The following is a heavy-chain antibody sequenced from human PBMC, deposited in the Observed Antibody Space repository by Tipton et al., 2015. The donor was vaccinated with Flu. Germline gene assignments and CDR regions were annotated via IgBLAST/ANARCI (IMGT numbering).Heavy chain of an antibody. CDR2: IYYSGST. D-gene: IGHD3-22*01. CDR3: ARRGIVVVRRSDAFDI. Sequence: TLSLTCTVSGGSISSSSYYWGWIRQPPGKGLEWIGSIYYSGSTYYNPSLKSRVTISVDTSTNQFSLKLSSVTAADTAVYYCARRGIVVVRRSDAFDIWGQGTMVTVSS. V-gene: IGHV4-39*07. CDR1: GGSISSSSYY. J-gene: IGHJ3*02.